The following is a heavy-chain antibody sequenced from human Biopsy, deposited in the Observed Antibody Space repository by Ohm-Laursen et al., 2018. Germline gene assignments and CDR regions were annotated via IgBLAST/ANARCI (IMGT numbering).Heavy chain of an antibody. V-gene: IGHV4-4*07. D-gene: IGHD3-3*01. J-gene: IGHJ5*01. CDR2: LYTSGDT. CDR1: SGLISNYY. Sequence: TLSLTCTVSSGLISNYYWSWIRQPAGKGLEWIGRLYTSGDTNYNPSLKSRVSVSEDTSKNQFSLRLTSVTAADTAVYYCARVRGGFLEWFDYWGQGTLVTVSS. CDR3: ARVRGGFLEWFDY.